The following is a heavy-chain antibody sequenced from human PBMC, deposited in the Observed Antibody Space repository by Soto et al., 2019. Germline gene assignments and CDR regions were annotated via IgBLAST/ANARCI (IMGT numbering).Heavy chain of an antibody. D-gene: IGHD4-17*01. J-gene: IGHJ4*02. CDR3: ARAGGTTVTGLWHFDS. CDR2: IWYDGTQK. V-gene: IGHV3-33*01. Sequence: PGGSLRLSCGASGFTFNTYSMHWVRQPPGKGLEWLAAIWYDGTQKYYADSVKGRFIISRDNSKKTLYLEMNSLRAEDTAVYYCARAGGTTVTGLWHFDSWGQGTLVTVSS. CDR1: GFTFNTYS.